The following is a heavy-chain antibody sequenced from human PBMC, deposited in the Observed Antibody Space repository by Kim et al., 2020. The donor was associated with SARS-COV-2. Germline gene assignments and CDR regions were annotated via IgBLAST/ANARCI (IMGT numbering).Heavy chain of an antibody. D-gene: IGHD3-9*01. CDR3: ARGNYYDILTGVFDP. V-gene: IGHV3-30*03. J-gene: IGHJ5*02. Sequence: GGSLRLSCAASGFIFSHYGINWVRRAPGKGLEWLAFISFNGMNKYYAESLNGRFAVSRDDSQSTVYLELNTLRDEDTAVYYCARGNYYDILTGVFDPWGQGPPVIVSS. CDR1: GFIFSHYG. CDR2: ISFNGMNK.